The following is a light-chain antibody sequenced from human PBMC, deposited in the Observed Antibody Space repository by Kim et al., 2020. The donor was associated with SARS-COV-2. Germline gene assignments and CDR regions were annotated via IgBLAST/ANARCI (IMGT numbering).Light chain of an antibody. CDR1: KLGDKY. Sequence: SYELTQPPSVSVSPGQTASITCSGDKLGDKYACWYQQKPGQFPVLVIYQDSKRPSGIPERFSGSNSGNTATLTISGTQAMDEADYYCQAWDSSTHVVFGGGTKLTVL. J-gene: IGLJ2*01. CDR3: QAWDSSTHVV. V-gene: IGLV3-1*01. CDR2: QDS.